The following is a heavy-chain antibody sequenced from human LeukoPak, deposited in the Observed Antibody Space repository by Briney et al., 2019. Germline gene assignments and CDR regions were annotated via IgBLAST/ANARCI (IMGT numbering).Heavy chain of an antibody. CDR1: GFTFSSYS. J-gene: IGHJ3*02. CDR2: ISSSSSYI. CDR3: ARALTDAFDI. V-gene: IGHV3-21*01. Sequence: GGSLRLSCAASGFTFSSYSMNWVRQAPGKGLEWVSSISSSSSYIYYADLVKGRFTISRDNAKNSLYLQMNSLRAEDTAVYYCARALTDAFDIWGQGTMVTVSS.